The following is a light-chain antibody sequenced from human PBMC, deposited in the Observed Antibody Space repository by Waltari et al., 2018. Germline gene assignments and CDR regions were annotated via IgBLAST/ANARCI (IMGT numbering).Light chain of an antibody. V-gene: IGKV3-11*01. Sequence: EIVLTQHTATLSLSQGEWATPSCRVSQSVGRSLAWIQQKPGQAPRLVIYDASFRATGIPARFSGSGSGTDFTLTISSLEAEDFAIYYCQQRSVWPPTFGRGTKLEIK. CDR2: DAS. CDR3: QQRSVWPPT. J-gene: IGKJ2*01. CDR1: QSVGRS.